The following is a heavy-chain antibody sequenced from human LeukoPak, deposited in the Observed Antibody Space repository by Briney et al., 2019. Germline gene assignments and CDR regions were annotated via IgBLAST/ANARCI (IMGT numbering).Heavy chain of an antibody. CDR1: GGSINNYY. V-gene: IGHV4-4*07. J-gene: IGHJ3*02. Sequence: SETLSLTCTVSGGSINNYYWSWIRQPAGKGLEWIGRIYTRGSTNYNPSLKSRVTISVDTSKNQFSLKLSSVTAADTAVYYCARDVLYYYGSGSYSPPRAFDIWGQGTMVTVSS. CDR2: IYTRGST. D-gene: IGHD3-10*01. CDR3: ARDVLYYYGSGSYSPPRAFDI.